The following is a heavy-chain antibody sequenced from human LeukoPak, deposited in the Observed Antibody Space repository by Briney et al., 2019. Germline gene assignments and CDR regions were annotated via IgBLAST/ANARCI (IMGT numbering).Heavy chain of an antibody. CDR2: ISAYNGNT. CDR3: ARVGYDILTGYYNPIWFDP. D-gene: IGHD3-9*01. J-gene: IGHJ5*02. CDR1: GYTFTSYG. V-gene: IGHV1-18*01. Sequence: ASVKVSCKASGYTFTSYGISWVRQAPGQGLEWMGWISAYNGNTNYAQKLQGRVTMTTDTSTSTAYMELSSLRSEDTAVYYCARVGYDILTGYYNPIWFDPWGQGTLVTVSS.